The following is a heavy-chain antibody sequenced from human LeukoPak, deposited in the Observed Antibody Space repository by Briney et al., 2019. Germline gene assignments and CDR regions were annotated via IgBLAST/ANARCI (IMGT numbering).Heavy chain of an antibody. CDR2: ISGSGGNS. CDR1: GFTFTSYA. D-gene: IGHD3-10*01. CDR3: AKDESITMVRGEPDY. J-gene: IGHJ4*02. Sequence: GGSLRLSCTASGFTFTSYAMTWVRQAPGKGLEWVSAISGSGGNSVYADSVKGRFTISRDNSKNTLYLQVNSLRAEDTAVYYCAKDESITMVRGEPDYWGQGTLVTVSS. V-gene: IGHV3-23*01.